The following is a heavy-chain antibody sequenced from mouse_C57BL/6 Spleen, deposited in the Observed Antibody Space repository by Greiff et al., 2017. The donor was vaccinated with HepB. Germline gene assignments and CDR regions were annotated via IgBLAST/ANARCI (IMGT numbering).Heavy chain of an antibody. CDR2: INPSTGGT. CDR3: ARGVVDYAMGY. CDR1: GYSFTGYY. V-gene: IGHV1-42*01. D-gene: IGHD1-1*01. Sequence: VQLQQSGPELVKPGASVKISCKASGYSFTGYYMNWVKQSPEKSLEWIGEINPSTGGTTYNQKFKAKATLTVDKSSSTAYMQLKSLTSEDSAVYYCARGVVDYAMGYWGQVASVTVSS. J-gene: IGHJ4*01.